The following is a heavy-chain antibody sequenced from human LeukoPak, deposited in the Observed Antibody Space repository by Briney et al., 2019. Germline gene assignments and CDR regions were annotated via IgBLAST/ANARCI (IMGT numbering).Heavy chain of an antibody. CDR2: TYPGDSDT. J-gene: IGHJ3*02. D-gene: IGHD2-15*01. CDR1: GYSFTSYW. CDR3: ARGYCSGCSCYSDAFGI. V-gene: IGHV5-51*01. Sequence: GESLKISCKGSGYSFTSYWIGWVRQMPGKGLEWMGITYPGDSDTRYSPSFQGQVTISADKSISTAYLQWSSLKASDTAMYYCARGYCSGCSCYSDAFGIWGQGTMVTVSS.